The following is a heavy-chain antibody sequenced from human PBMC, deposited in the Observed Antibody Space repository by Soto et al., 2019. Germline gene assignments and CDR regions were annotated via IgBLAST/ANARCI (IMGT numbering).Heavy chain of an antibody. D-gene: IGHD3-16*01. Sequence: SETLSLTCTVSGGSISSYYWSWIRQPPGKGLEWLGYIYYSGSTNYNPSLKSRVTISVDTSKNQFSLKLSSVTAADTAVYYCANSGGGSGDYYYGMDVWGQGTTVTVSS. CDR2: IYYSGST. J-gene: IGHJ6*02. CDR1: GGSISSYY. V-gene: IGHV4-59*01. CDR3: ANSGGGSGDYYYGMDV.